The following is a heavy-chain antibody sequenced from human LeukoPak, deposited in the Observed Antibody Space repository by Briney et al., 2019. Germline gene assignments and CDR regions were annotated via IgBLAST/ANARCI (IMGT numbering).Heavy chain of an antibody. CDR3: ARYPRATGKLDY. CDR2: IYYSGST. J-gene: IGHJ4*02. CDR1: GGSISSVEYY. Sequence: SQTLSLTCTVSGGSISSVEYYWSWIRQPPGKGLEWIGYIYYSGSTSYNPSLRSRVTISVDTSQNQFSLNLSSVTAADTAVYYCARYPRATGKLDYWGQGTLVTVSS. V-gene: IGHV4-30-4*01. D-gene: IGHD5-24*01.